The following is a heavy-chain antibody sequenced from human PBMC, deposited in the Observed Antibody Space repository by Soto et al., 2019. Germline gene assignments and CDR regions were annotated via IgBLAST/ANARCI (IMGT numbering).Heavy chain of an antibody. Sequence: SETLSITCAVSGGSINSRYWWSWVRQSPGKGLEWIGEIYHSGSTNYNPSLKSRVTISVDKSKNQFSLKLSYVTAADTAVYYCASYYDYGDYYFDYWGKGTLVTVS. CDR1: GGSINSRYW. CDR2: IYHSGST. CDR3: ASYYDYGDYYFDY. D-gene: IGHD4-17*01. J-gene: IGHJ4*02. V-gene: IGHV4-4*02.